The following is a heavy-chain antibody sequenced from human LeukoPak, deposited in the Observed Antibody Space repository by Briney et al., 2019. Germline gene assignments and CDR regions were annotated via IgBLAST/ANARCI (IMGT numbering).Heavy chain of an antibody. Sequence: SETLSLTCVVNNGSFTEYWSWIRQPPGEGLEWIGEVYHSGSTNYNPSLKSRLSISTDMSKKQFSLKLNSVTAADTAVYYCAREKFLGRLTRVLDTWGQGTLVTVSS. J-gene: IGHJ5*02. CDR2: VYHSGST. D-gene: IGHD3-3*01. CDR3: AREKFLGRLTRVLDT. V-gene: IGHV4-34*01. CDR1: NGSFTEY.